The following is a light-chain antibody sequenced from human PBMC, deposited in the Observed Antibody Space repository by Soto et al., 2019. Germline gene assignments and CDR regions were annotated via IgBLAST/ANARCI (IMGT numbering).Light chain of an antibody. CDR3: MQALQTPIT. CDR1: QSVNYN. Sequence: IVLTQSPATLSVSPGERATLSCRASQSVNYNLAWYQQKPGHAPRLLIYITSTRATGIPARFSGSGSGTDFTLKISRVEAEDVGIYYCMQALQTPITFGQGTRLEIK. V-gene: IGKV3-15*01. J-gene: IGKJ5*01. CDR2: ITS.